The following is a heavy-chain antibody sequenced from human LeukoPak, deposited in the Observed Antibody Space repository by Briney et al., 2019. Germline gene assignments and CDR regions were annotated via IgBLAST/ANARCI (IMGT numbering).Heavy chain of an antibody. CDR2: ISYDGSNK. CDR1: GFTFSSYA. V-gene: IGHV3-30*04. D-gene: IGHD6-19*01. J-gene: IGHJ4*02. Sequence: PGGSLRLSCAASGFTFSSYAMHWVRQAPGKGLEWVAVISYDGSNKYYADSVKGRFTISRDNSKNTLYLQMNSLRAEDTAVYYCARGGLWQWLVLGDFDYWGQGTLVTVSS. CDR3: ARGGLWQWLVLGDFDY.